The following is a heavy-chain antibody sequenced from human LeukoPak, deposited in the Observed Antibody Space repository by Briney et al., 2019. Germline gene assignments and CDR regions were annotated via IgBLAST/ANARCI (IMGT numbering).Heavy chain of an antibody. CDR1: GGSFSGYY. CDR3: ALSRSIAAAGYGMDV. V-gene: IGHV4-34*01. J-gene: IGHJ6*02. Sequence: SETLSLTCAVYGGSFSGYYWSWIRQPPGKGLEWIGGINHSGSTNYNPYLKSRVTISVDTSKNQFSLKLSSVTAVDTTVYYCALSRSIAAAGYGMDVWGQGTTVTVSS. D-gene: IGHD6-13*01. CDR2: INHSGST.